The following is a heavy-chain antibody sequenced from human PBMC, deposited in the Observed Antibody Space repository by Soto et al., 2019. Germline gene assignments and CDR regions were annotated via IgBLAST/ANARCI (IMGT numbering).Heavy chain of an antibody. V-gene: IGHV3-30-3*01. CDR1: GFTFSSYA. D-gene: IGHD1-26*01. CDR3: ARDRVGAFE. J-gene: IGHJ4*02. Sequence: QVQLVESGGGVVQPGRSLRLSCAASGFTFSSYAMHWVRHAPGKGLEWVAVISYDGSNKYYADSVKGRFTISRDNSKNTLYLQMNSLRAEDTAVYYCARDRVGAFEWGQGTLVTVSS. CDR2: ISYDGSNK.